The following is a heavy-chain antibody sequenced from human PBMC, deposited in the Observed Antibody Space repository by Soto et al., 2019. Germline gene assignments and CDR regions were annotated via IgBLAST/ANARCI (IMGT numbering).Heavy chain of an antibody. CDR3: ARGAPVFIQQ. CDR1: GGSISSGGYS. D-gene: IGHD3-10*01. CDR2: IYHSGST. Sequence: SETLSLTCAVSGGSISSGGYSWSWIRQPPGKGLEWIGYIYHSGSTYYNPSLKSRVTISVDRSKNQFSLKLSSVTAADTAVYYCARGAPVFIQQWGQGTLVTVSS. V-gene: IGHV4-30-2*01. J-gene: IGHJ1*01.